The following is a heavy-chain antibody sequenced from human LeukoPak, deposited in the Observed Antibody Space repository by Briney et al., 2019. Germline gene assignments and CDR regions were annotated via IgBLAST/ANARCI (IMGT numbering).Heavy chain of an antibody. Sequence: ASVKVSCKVSGYTLTELSMHWVRQAPGKGLEWMGGFDPEDGETIYAQKFQGRVTMTEDTSTDTAYMELNSLRSDDTAVYYCATDPGETVPAAKGPRGDYCYGMDVWGQGTTVPSP. J-gene: IGHJ6*02. CDR2: FDPEDGET. CDR3: ATDPGETVPAAKGPRGDYCYGMDV. D-gene: IGHD2-2*01. V-gene: IGHV1-24*01. CDR1: GYTLTELS.